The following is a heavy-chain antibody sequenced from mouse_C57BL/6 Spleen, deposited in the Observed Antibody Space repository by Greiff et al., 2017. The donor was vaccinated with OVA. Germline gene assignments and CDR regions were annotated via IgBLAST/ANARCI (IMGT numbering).Heavy chain of an antibody. CDR3: ARGTVVAPYFDY. J-gene: IGHJ2*01. D-gene: IGHD1-1*01. Sequence: VQLQQPGAELVKPGASVKLSCKASGYTFTSYWMQWVKQRPGQGLEWIGEIDPSDSYTNYYQKFKGKATLTVDTSSSTAYMQLSSLTSEDSAVYYCARGTVVAPYFDYWGQGTTLTVSS. CDR2: IDPSDSYT. CDR1: GYTFTSYW. V-gene: IGHV1-50*01.